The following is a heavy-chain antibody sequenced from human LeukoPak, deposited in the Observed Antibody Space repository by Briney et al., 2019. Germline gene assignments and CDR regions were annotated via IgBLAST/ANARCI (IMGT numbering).Heavy chain of an antibody. CDR1: GGAIGSDY. J-gene: IGHJ5*02. CDR2: VYYGGST. D-gene: IGHD3-3*01. Sequence: SETLSLTCTVSGGAIGSDYWGWIRQPPGKGLEWIGYVYYGGSTNYNPSLRNRVTISLDTPNNQFSLKLNSVTAADTAVYYCVRPTYYDFWSGPAQFDPWGQGTLVTVSS. V-gene: IGHV4-59*08. CDR3: VRPTYYDFWSGPAQFDP.